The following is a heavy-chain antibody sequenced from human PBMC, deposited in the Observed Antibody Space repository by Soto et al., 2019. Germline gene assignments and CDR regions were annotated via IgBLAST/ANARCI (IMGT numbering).Heavy chain of an antibody. V-gene: IGHV3-11*06. J-gene: IGHJ4*02. Sequence: GGSLRLSCAASGFTFSDHYMSWIRQAPGKGLEWIGYSSNSGSFTRYADSVKGRFSISRDNAKNSLYLQINSLRGDDTAIYYCVRSGDNYNLLDYWGQGTPVTVS. CDR3: VRSGDNYNLLDY. CDR1: GFTFSDHY. CDR2: SSNSGSFT. D-gene: IGHD1-1*01.